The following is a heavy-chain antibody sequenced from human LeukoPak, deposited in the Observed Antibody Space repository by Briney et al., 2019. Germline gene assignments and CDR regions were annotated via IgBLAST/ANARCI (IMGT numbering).Heavy chain of an antibody. Sequence: SVKVSCKASGGTFSSYAISWVRQAPGQGLEWMGGIIPIFGTANYAQKFQGRVTITADESTSTAYMELSSLRSEDTAVYYCARDTHYYGSGSYDLYGMDVWGQGSTVTVSS. CDR1: GGTFSSYA. J-gene: IGHJ6*02. CDR3: ARDTHYYGSGSYDLYGMDV. CDR2: IIPIFGTA. V-gene: IGHV1-69*13. D-gene: IGHD3-10*01.